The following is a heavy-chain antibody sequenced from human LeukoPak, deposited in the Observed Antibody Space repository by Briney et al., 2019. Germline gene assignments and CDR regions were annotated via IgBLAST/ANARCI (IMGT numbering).Heavy chain of an antibody. CDR1: GDSVSSNNGV. V-gene: IGHV6-1*01. D-gene: IGHD3-9*01. CDR2: TYYRSKWYN. Sequence: SQTLSLTCALSGDSVSSNNGVWNWIRQSPSRGLEWLVRTYYRSKWYNDYAESLISRITISPVTSKNQFSLQLYSVTPEDTAVYYCARDVGTTGWHTFDYWGQGTLVTVSS. CDR3: ARDVGTTGWHTFDY. J-gene: IGHJ4*02.